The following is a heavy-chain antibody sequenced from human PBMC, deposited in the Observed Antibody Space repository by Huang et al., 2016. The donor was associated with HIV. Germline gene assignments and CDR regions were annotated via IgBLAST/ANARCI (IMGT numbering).Heavy chain of an antibody. CDR1: GGSISSSNYY. D-gene: IGHD3-9*01. CDR2: SYYSGST. J-gene: IGHJ5*02. CDR3: ARQPLRYFDP. V-gene: IGHV4-39*01. Sequence: QLQLQESGPGLVKPSETLSLTCTVSGGSISSSNYYWGWFRQPPGKGLEWIGSSYYSGSTYYNPSLKSRVTISVDTSKNQFSLKLSAVTAADTAVYYCARQPLRYFDPWGQGTLVTVSS.